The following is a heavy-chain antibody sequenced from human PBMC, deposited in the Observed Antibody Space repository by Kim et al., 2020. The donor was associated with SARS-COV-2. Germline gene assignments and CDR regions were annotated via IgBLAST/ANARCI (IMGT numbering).Heavy chain of an antibody. CDR3: ARDLDVEMATIWGQFGY. Sequence: GGSLRLSCAASGFTFSSYAMHWVRQAPGKGLEWVAVISYDGSNKYYADSVKGRFTISRDNSKNTLYLQMNSLRAEDTAVYYCARDLDVEMATIWGQFGYWGQGTLVTVSS. J-gene: IGHJ4*02. D-gene: IGHD5-12*01. V-gene: IGHV3-30-3*01. CDR2: ISYDGSNK. CDR1: GFTFSSYA.